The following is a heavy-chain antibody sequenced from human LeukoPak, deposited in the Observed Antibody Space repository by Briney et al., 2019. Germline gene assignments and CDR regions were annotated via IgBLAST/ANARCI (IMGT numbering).Heavy chain of an antibody. Sequence: SETLSLTCTVSGGSISGYYWSWIRPPPGKGLEWIGYIYYTGSTNYNPSLKSRVTISVDTSKNQFSLKLSSVTAADTAVYYCARRGYSGYERFDYWGQGTLVTVSA. CDR1: GGSISGYY. V-gene: IGHV4-59*08. CDR2: IYYTGST. CDR3: ARRGYSGYERFDY. D-gene: IGHD5-12*01. J-gene: IGHJ4*02.